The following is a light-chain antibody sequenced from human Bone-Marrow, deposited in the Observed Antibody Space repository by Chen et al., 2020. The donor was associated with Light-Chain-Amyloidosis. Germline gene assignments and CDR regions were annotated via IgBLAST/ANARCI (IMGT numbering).Light chain of an antibody. CDR2: RDT. CDR3: QSADSSGTYEVI. CDR1: DLPTKY. J-gene: IGLJ2*01. Sequence: SYELTQPPSVSVSPGQTARITCSGDDLPTKYAYWYQQKPGQAPVLVIYRDTERPSGISERFSGSSSGTTATLTISRVQAEDEADYHCQSADSSGTYEVIFGGGTKLTVL. V-gene: IGLV3-25*03.